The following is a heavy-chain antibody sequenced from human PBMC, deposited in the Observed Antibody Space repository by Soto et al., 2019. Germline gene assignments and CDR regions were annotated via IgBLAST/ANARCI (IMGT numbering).Heavy chain of an antibody. CDR2: IDWDDDK. CDR1: GFSLSTSGMC. V-gene: IGHV2-70*01. CDR3: ARIRSGFYYYGMDV. D-gene: IGHD3-3*01. Sequence: SGPTLVNPTQTLTLTCTFSGFSLSTSGMCVSWIRQPPGKALEWLALIDWDDDKYYSTSLKTRLTISKDTSKNQVVLTMTNMDPVDIASYHCARIRSGFYYYGMDVWGQGTTVTVSS. J-gene: IGHJ6*02.